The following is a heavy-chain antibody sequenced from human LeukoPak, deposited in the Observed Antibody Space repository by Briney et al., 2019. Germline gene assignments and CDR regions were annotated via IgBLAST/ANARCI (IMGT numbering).Heavy chain of an antibody. CDR3: ARDPGPGPGSSFDY. J-gene: IGHJ4*02. V-gene: IGHV4-59*01. Sequence: PSETLSLTCTVSGGSISSYYWSWIRQPPGKGLEWIGYIYYSGSTNYNPSLKSRVTISVDTSKNQFSLKLSSVTAADTAVYYCARDPGPGPGSSFDYWGQGTLVTVSS. D-gene: IGHD3-10*01. CDR2: IYYSGST. CDR1: GGSISSYY.